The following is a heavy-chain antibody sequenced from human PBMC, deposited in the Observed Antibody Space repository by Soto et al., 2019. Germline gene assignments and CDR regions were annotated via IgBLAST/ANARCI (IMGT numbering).Heavy chain of an antibody. J-gene: IGHJ6*02. CDR1: GASISTYY. V-gene: IGHV4-59*01. CDR3: AGGGVRGVITRTRDYYGMDV. CDR2: IYYSGST. D-gene: IGHD3-10*01. Sequence: SETLSLTCIVSGASISTYYWNWIRQPPGKGLEWIGYIYYSGSTNYNPSLKSRVSISVDTSKNQFSLKLSSVTAADTAVYYCAGGGVRGVITRTRDYYGMDVWGQGTTVTVSS.